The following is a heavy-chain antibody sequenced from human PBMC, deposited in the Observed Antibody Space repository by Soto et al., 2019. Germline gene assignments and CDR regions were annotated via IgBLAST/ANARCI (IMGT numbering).Heavy chain of an antibody. V-gene: IGHV1-2*02. CDR2: INGKSGVK. Sequence: ASVSVSCKXSRYTFSDYYMHWLRQAPGQRLEGLGYINGKSGVKVYAQKFQRRVTITRDTSTRTAYIELSGLTSDDTAVYYCAKPAYCGGDCYYCFDKWGQGTRVTVSS. CDR1: RYTFSDYY. CDR3: AKPAYCGGDCYYCFDK. J-gene: IGHJ4*02. D-gene: IGHD2-21*02.